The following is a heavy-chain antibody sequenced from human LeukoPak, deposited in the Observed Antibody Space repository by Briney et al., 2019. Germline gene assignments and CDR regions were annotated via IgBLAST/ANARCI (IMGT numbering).Heavy chain of an antibody. CDR1: GGSISSSRDY. D-gene: IGHD3-22*01. CDR3: ARGIDSSGYYWSEGPMDV. J-gene: IGHJ6*03. V-gene: IGHV4-39*01. Sequence: SETLSLTCTVSGGSISSSRDYWAWLRQPPGKGLEWIANIYYSGSTYYNPSLKSRVTISVDTSKNQFSLKLSSVTAADTAVYYCARGIDSSGYYWSEGPMDVWGKGTTVTISS. CDR2: IYYSGST.